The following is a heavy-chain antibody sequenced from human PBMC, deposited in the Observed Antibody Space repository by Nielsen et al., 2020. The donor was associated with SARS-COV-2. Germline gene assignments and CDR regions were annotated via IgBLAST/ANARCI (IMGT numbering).Heavy chain of an antibody. D-gene: IGHD1-26*01. CDR2: ISYDGSNK. J-gene: IGHJ6*02. CDR1: GFTFSSYA. V-gene: IGHV3-30-3*01. Sequence: GGSLRLSCAASGFTFSSYAMHWVRQAPGKGLEWVAVISYDGSNKYYADSVKGRFTISRDNSKNTLYLQMNSLRAEDTAVYYCARGRGGSYYYGMDVWGQGTTVTVSS. CDR3: ARGRGGSYYYGMDV.